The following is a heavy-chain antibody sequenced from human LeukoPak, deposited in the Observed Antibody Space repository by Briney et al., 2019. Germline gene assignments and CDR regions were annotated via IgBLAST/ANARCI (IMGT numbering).Heavy chain of an antibody. CDR2: INPSGGST. CDR3: ARAGYSSSSISSLVDY. CDR1: GYTFTSYY. Sequence: ASAKVSCKASGYTFTSYYMHWVRQAPGQGLEWMGIINPSGGSTSYAQKFQGRVTMTRDMSTSTVYMELSSLRSEDTAVYYCARAGYSSSSISSLVDYWGQGTLVTVSS. D-gene: IGHD6-6*01. V-gene: IGHV1-46*01. J-gene: IGHJ4*02.